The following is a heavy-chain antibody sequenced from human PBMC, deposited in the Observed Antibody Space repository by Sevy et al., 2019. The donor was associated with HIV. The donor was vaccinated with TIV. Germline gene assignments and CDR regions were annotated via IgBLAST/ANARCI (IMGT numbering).Heavy chain of an antibody. CDR3: ARDSGYSSGWYDWYFDL. CDR2: ISSSSSTI. CDR1: GFTFSSYS. Sequence: GGSLRLSCAASGFTFSSYSMNWVRQAPGKGLEWVSYISSSSSTIYYADSVKGRFTISRDNAKNSLYLQMNSLRDEDTAVYYCARDSGYSSGWYDWYFDLWGRGTLVIVSS. J-gene: IGHJ2*01. D-gene: IGHD6-19*01. V-gene: IGHV3-48*02.